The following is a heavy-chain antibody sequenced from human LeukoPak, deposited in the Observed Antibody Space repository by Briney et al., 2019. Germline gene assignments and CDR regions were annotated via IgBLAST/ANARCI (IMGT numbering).Heavy chain of an antibody. D-gene: IGHD3-22*01. Sequence: ASVKVSCKASGYTFTSYYMHWVRQAPGQGLERMGIINPSGGSTSYAQKFQGRVTITADKSTSTAYMELSSLRSEDTAVYYCARAYYYDSSGYYYSSHAFDIWGQGTMVTVSS. V-gene: IGHV1-46*01. J-gene: IGHJ3*02. CDR3: ARAYYYDSSGYYYSSHAFDI. CDR2: INPSGGST. CDR1: GYTFTSYY.